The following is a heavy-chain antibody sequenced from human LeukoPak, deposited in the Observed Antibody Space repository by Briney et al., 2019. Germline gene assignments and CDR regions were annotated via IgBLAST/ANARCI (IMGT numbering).Heavy chain of an antibody. J-gene: IGHJ6*03. Sequence: GASVNVSCKASGGTFSSYAISWVRQAPGQGLEWMGGIIPIFGTANYAQKFQGRVTITTYEYTSTAYMELSSLRSEDTAVYYCARGEYQLHLYYYYYYMDVWGKGTTVTVSS. D-gene: IGHD2-2*01. CDR2: IIPIFGTA. V-gene: IGHV1-69*05. CDR3: ARGEYQLHLYYYYYYMDV. CDR1: GGTFSSYA.